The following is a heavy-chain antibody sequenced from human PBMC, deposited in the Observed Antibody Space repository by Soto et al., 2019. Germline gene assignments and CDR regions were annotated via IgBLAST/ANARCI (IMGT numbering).Heavy chain of an antibody. J-gene: IGHJ6*02. CDR1: GGSVSSGDYF. Sequence: SETLSLTCTVSGGSVSSGDYFWSWLRQSPGKRLEWIAYIYYSGSTNYNPSLKSRATISVDTSKSQVSLTLTSMTAADAALYYCARCPNYYYYGLDVWGQGTAVAVS. D-gene: IGHD3-10*01. CDR2: IYYSGST. V-gene: IGHV4-61*08. CDR3: ARCPNYYYYGLDV.